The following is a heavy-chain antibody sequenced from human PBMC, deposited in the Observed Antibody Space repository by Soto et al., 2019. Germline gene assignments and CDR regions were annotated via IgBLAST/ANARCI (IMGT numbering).Heavy chain of an antibody. Sequence: ASVKVSCKASGFTFTSSAVQWVRQARGQRLEWIGWIVVGSGNTNYAQKFQERVTITRDMSTSTAYMELSSLRSEDTAVYYCAAVPGIAVAGPIDYWGQGTLVTVSS. D-gene: IGHD6-19*01. CDR3: AAVPGIAVAGPIDY. CDR1: GFTFTSSA. J-gene: IGHJ4*02. V-gene: IGHV1-58*01. CDR2: IVVGSGNT.